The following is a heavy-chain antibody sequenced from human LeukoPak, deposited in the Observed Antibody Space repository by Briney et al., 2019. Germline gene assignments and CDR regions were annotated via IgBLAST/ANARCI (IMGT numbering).Heavy chain of an antibody. V-gene: IGHV3-15*01. CDR3: TTGYSGYDLGYFDY. D-gene: IGHD5-12*01. Sequence: GGSLRLSCAASGFTFSNAWMSCVRQAPGKGLEWVGRIKSKTDGGTTDYAAPVKGRFTFSRDDSENTLYLQMNSLKTEDTAVYYCTTGYSGYDLGYFDYWGQGTLVTVSS. CDR2: IKSKTDGGTT. CDR1: GFTFSNAW. J-gene: IGHJ4*02.